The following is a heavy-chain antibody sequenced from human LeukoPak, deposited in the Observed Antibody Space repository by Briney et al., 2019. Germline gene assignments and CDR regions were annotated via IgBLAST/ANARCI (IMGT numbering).Heavy chain of an antibody. CDR2: INHSGST. V-gene: IGHV4-34*01. J-gene: IGHJ4*02. D-gene: IGHD6-19*01. CDR3: ASVSSNGWYRPDY. Sequence: PSETLSLTCAVYGGSFSGYYWSWIRQPPGKGLEWIGEINHSGSTNYNPSLKSRVTISVDTSKNQFSLKLSSVTAADTAVYYCASVSSNGWYRPDYWGQGTLVTVSS. CDR1: GGSFSGYY.